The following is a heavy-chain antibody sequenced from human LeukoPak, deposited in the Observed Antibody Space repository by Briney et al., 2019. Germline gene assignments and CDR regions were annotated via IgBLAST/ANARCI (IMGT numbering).Heavy chain of an antibody. D-gene: IGHD5-12*01. CDR3: ARVERYSGYDYRGPFDY. J-gene: IGHJ4*02. CDR2: INHSGST. V-gene: IGHV4-34*01. CDR1: GGSFSGYY. Sequence: PSETLSLTCAVYGGSFSGYYWSWIRQPPGKGLEWIGEINHSGSTNYNPSLKSRVTISVDTSKNQFSLKLSSVTAADTAVYYCARVERYSGYDYRGPFDYWGQGTLVTVSS.